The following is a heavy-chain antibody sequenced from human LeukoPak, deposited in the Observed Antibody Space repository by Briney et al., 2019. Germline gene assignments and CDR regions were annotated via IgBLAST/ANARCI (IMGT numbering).Heavy chain of an antibody. Sequence: GESLKISCKHSEYSFPNYCIGWVRQLPGKGLEWMGIIYPDDSDTRYSPSFQGQVTISANKSISTAYLQWSSLKASDTAMYYCGRGTAVARMDYFDYWGQGTLVTVSS. D-gene: IGHD6-19*01. CDR2: IYPDDSDT. J-gene: IGHJ4*02. V-gene: IGHV5-51*01. CDR1: EYSFPNYC. CDR3: GRGTAVARMDYFDY.